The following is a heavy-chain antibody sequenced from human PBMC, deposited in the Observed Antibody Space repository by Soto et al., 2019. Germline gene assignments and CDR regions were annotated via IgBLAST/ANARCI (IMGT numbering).Heavy chain of an antibody. J-gene: IGHJ6*02. V-gene: IGHV3-23*01. D-gene: IGHD3-9*01. CDR1: GFTFSSYA. CDR3: AKDRDRVLRFFVCSKKGVGYYYVLAF. Sequence: GGSLRLSCAASGFTFSSYAMSWVRQAPGKGLEWVSAISGSGGSTYYADSVKGRFTISRDNSKNTLYLQMNSLRAEDTAVYYCAKDRDRVLRFFVCSKKGVGYYYVLAFWAQGPTVPVSS. CDR2: ISGSGGST.